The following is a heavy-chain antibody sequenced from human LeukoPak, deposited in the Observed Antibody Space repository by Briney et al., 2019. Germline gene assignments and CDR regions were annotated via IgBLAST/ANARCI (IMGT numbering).Heavy chain of an antibody. D-gene: IGHD3-10*01. CDR1: GFTLRSYA. V-gene: IGHV3-21*01. CDR3: ARDLYYFGSGTYYRSDAFDI. J-gene: IGHJ3*02. Sequence: GGSLRLSCAASGFTLRSYAMNWVRQAPGNGLEWVSVISTTSNEIYYADSVKGRFTISRDNSKNSLYLQMYSLRAEDTAVYYCARDLYYFGSGTYYRSDAFDIWGQGTMVTVSA. CDR2: ISTTSNEI.